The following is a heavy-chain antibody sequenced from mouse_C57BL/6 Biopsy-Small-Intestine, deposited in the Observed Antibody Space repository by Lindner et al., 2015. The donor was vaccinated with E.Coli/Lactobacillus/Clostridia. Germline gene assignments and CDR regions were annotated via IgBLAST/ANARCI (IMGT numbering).Heavy chain of an antibody. CDR2: INPNNGVT. J-gene: IGHJ1*03. Sequence: VQLQESGPELVKPGASVKIPCKASGYTFTDYNMDWVKQSHGKSLEWIGDINPNNGVTIYNQKFKGKATLTVDKSSSTAYMELRSLTSEDTAVYYCASPRGYWYFDVWGTGTTVTVSS. CDR1: GYTFTDYN. CDR3: ASPRGYWYFDV. V-gene: IGHV1-18*01.